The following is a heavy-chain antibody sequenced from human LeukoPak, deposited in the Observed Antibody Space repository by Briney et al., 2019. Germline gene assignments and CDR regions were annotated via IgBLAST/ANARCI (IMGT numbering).Heavy chain of an antibody. CDR2: INGGGSYT. Sequence: PGGSLRLSCAASGFAFSSYWMHWVRQVPGKGLVWLSRINGGGSYTKYADSVKVRFTISRDNAQNTLFLQMNSLSAEDTAVYFCARDKAEYDSSGRGDYWGQGTLVTVSS. J-gene: IGHJ4*02. CDR1: GFAFSSYW. CDR3: ARDKAEYDSSGRGDY. V-gene: IGHV3-74*03. D-gene: IGHD3-22*01.